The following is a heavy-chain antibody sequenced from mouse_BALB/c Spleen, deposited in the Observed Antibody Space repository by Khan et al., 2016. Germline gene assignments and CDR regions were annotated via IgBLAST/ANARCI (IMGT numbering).Heavy chain of an antibody. CDR2: INTHSGVP. D-gene: IGHD2-1*01. J-gene: IGHJ1*01. CDR1: GYTFTTAG. Sequence: QIQLVQSGPELKQPGETVRISCKASGYTFTTAGMQWVQKMPGKGLKWIGWINTHSGVPKYAEDFKGRFAFSLATSASTAYLQISNLKNEDTATYFGARCGNFFHWYFDVWGAWTTVTVSS. V-gene: IGHV9-4*02. CDR3: ARCGNFFHWYFDV.